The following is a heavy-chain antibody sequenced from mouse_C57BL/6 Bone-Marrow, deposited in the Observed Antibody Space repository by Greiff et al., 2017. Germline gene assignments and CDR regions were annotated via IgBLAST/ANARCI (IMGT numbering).Heavy chain of an antibody. CDR3: ASPLYDGYYSYAMDY. D-gene: IGHD2-3*01. V-gene: IGHV14-2*01. Sequence: EVQLQQSGAELVKPGASVKLSCTASGFNIKDYYMHWVKQRTEQGLEWIGRIDPEDGETKYAPKFQGKATITADTSSNTAYLQLSSLTSEDTVVYYCASPLYDGYYSYAMDYWGQGTSVTVSS. CDR1: GFNIKDYY. CDR2: IDPEDGET. J-gene: IGHJ4*01.